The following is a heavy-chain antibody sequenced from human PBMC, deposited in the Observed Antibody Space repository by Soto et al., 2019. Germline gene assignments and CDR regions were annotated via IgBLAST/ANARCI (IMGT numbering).Heavy chain of an antibody. J-gene: IGHJ4*02. V-gene: IGHV4-59*01. CDR3: ADLRRDCSSTSCYIFFNH. Sequence: GKGLEWIGYIYYSGSTNYNPSLKSRVTISVDTSKNQFSLKLSSVTAADTAVYYCADLRRDCSSTSCYIFFNHWGQGTLVSVSS. D-gene: IGHD2-2*02. CDR2: IYYSGST.